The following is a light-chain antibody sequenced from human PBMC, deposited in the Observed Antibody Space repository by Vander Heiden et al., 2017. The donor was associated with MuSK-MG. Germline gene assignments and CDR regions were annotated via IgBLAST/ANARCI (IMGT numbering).Light chain of an antibody. CDR3: TAWDSSTGV. Sequence: SYELTQPPSVSVSPGQTASITCSGDKLGDKYACWYQQKPGQSPGLVIYQDSKRPSGIPERFSGSNSGNTATLTISGTQAVDEADYYCTAWDSSTGVFGGGTKLTVL. CDR2: QDS. J-gene: IGLJ2*01. CDR1: KLGDKY. V-gene: IGLV3-1*01.